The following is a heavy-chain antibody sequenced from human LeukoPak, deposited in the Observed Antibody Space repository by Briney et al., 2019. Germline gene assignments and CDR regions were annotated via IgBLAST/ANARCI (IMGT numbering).Heavy chain of an antibody. Sequence: GGSLRLSCADSGFTFSSYSMNWVRQAPGKGLEWVSSISSSSSYIYYADSVKGRFTISRDNAKNSLYLQMNSLRAEDTAVYYCASTGYSSSWYGVAFDYWGQGTLVTVSS. J-gene: IGHJ4*02. CDR1: GFTFSSYS. V-gene: IGHV3-21*01. D-gene: IGHD6-13*01. CDR2: ISSSSSYI. CDR3: ASTGYSSSWYGVAFDY.